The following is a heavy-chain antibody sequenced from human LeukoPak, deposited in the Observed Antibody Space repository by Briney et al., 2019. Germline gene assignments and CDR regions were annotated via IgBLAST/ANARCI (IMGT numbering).Heavy chain of an antibody. CDR1: GYTFTSYG. V-gene: IGHV1-18*01. D-gene: IGHD5-12*01. Sequence: GASVKVSCKASGYTFTSYGISWVRQAPGQGLEWMGWISAYNGNTNYAQKLQGRVTMTTDTSTSTAYRELSRLRSDDTAVYYCALNLVATINFDYWGQGTLVTVSS. CDR2: ISAYNGNT. CDR3: ALNLVATINFDY. J-gene: IGHJ4*02.